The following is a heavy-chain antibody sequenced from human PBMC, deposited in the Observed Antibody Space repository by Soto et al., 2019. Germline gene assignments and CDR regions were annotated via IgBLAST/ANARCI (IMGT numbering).Heavy chain of an antibody. Sequence: GGVPRLPCAGSGFTFSSYGIPRVRQAPGKGLEWLSVISYDGSNKYYADSVKGRFTISRDNSKNTLYLQMNSLRAEDTSVYYCAKDRADGYNTLGIDYWGQGTLVTVSS. CDR1: GFTFSSYG. J-gene: IGHJ4*02. D-gene: IGHD5-12*01. V-gene: IGHV3-30*18. CDR2: ISYDGSNK. CDR3: AKDRADGYNTLGIDY.